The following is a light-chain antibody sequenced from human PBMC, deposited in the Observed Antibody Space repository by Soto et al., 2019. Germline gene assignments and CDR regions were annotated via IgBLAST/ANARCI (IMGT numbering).Light chain of an antibody. CDR2: GGS. CDR1: QNIRGNE. Sequence: EIVLTQSPATLSLSPGEGVTLSCRASQNIRGNELAWYRQKRGQAPRLLIYGGSSRAEGIPDRFSGRGTGTNFTLTISRLEPEDSAVYYCQDYGTSHPWTFGQGTKLEIK. J-gene: IGKJ1*01. V-gene: IGKV3-20*01. CDR3: QDYGTSHPWT.